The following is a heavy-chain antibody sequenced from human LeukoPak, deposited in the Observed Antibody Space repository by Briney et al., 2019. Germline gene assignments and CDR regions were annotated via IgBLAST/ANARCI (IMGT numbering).Heavy chain of an antibody. CDR3: ARYGYSSSWHNDY. CDR2: IKKDGSEK. CDR1: GLTFNSYW. D-gene: IGHD6-13*01. J-gene: IGHJ4*02. V-gene: IGHV3-7*03. Sequence: GGSLRLSCAASGLTFNSYWMSWVRQAPGKGLEWVANIKKDGSEKYYVDSVKGRFTISRDNAKNSLYLQMNSLRAEDTAVYYCARYGYSSSWHNDYWGQGTLVTVSS.